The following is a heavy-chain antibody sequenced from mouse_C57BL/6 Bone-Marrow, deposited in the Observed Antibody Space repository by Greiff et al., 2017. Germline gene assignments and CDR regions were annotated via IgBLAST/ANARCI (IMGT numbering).Heavy chain of an antibody. CDR3: AIKGFDYYAMDY. J-gene: IGHJ4*01. V-gene: IGHV1-64*01. CDR1: GYTFTSYW. CDR2: IHPNSGST. Sequence: VQLQQPGAELVKPGASVKLSCKASGYTFTSYWMHWVKQRPGQGLEWIGMIHPNSGSTNYNEKFKSKATLTVDKSSSTAYMQLSSLTSEDSAVYYCAIKGFDYYAMDYWGQGTSVTVSS.